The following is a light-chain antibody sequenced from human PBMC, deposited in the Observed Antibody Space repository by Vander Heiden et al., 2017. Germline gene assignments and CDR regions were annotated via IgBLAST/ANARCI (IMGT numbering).Light chain of an antibody. V-gene: IGKV3-11*01. CDR1: QSVSSY. Sequence: EIVLTQSPATLSLSPGERATLSCRASQSVSSYLAWYQQKPGQAPRLLIYDASNRATGIPDRFSGSGSGTDFTLTISSLEPEDFAVYYCQQRSNWHTFGQGTRLEIK. CDR2: DAS. CDR3: QQRSNWHT. J-gene: IGKJ5*01.